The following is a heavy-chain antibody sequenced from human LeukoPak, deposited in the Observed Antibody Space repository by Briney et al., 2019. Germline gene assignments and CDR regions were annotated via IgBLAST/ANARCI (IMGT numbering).Heavy chain of an antibody. CDR3: ARGSGYYRYYYYYMDV. J-gene: IGHJ6*03. CDR2: INPNSGGT. Sequence: ASVKVSCKASGYTFTAYYMHWVRQAPGQGLEWMGWINPNSGGTNYAQKFQGRVTISVDTSKNQFSLKLSSVTAADTAVYYCARGSGYYRYYYYYMDVWGKGTTVTVSS. CDR1: GYTFTAYY. V-gene: IGHV1-2*02. D-gene: IGHD3-3*01.